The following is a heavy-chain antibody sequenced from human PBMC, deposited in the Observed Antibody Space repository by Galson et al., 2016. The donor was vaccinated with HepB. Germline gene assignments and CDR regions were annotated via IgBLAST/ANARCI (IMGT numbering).Heavy chain of an antibody. Sequence: VKVSCKVSGYTFTDYYMPWVQQAPGKGLEWMGLVDPEDGKTIYAEKFQGRVTITADTSTDTAYMELSSLRSEDTAVYYCATFEHSSSSVLDYWGQGTLVTVSS. J-gene: IGHJ4*02. CDR2: VDPEDGKT. CDR3: ATFEHSSSSVLDY. V-gene: IGHV1-69-2*01. D-gene: IGHD6-6*01. CDR1: GYTFTDYY.